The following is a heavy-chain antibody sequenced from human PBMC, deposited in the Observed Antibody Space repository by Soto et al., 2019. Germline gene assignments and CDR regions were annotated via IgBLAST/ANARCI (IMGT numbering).Heavy chain of an antibody. CDR1: GGTFSSYA. V-gene: IGHV1-69*13. Sequence: ASVKVSCKASGGTFSSYAISWVRQAPGQGLEWMGGIIPIFGTANYAQKFQGRVTITADESTSTAYMELSSLRSEDTAVYYCASITMIVNGMDVWGQGTTVTVSS. CDR3: ASITMIVNGMDV. D-gene: IGHD3-22*01. CDR2: IIPIFGTA. J-gene: IGHJ6*02.